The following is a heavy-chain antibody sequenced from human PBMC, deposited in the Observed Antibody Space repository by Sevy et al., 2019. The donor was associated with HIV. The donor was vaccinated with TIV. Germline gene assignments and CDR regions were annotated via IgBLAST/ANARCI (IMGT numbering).Heavy chain of an antibody. V-gene: IGHV1-18*01. CDR1: GYTFTSYG. CDR2: ISAYNGNT. D-gene: IGHD5-12*01. CDR3: ARDLEMATPTSFDP. Sequence: ASVKVSCKASGYTFTSYGISWVRQAPGQGLEWMGWISAYNGNTNYAQKLQGRVTMTTDTSTSTAYMELRSLRSDDTAVYYCARDLEMATPTSFDPWGQGTLVTVSS. J-gene: IGHJ5*02.